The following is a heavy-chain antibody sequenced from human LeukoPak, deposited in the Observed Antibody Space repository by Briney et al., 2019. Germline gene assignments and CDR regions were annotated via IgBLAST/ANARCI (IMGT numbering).Heavy chain of an antibody. J-gene: IGHJ6*02. Sequence: PGGSLRLSCAASGFTFSSYWMHRVRQAPGKGLVWVSRINSDGSSTSYADSVKGRFTISRDNAKNTLYLQMNSLRAEDTAVYYCARERSIAAAGVLLGGGMDVWGQGTTVTVFS. V-gene: IGHV3-74*01. CDR2: INSDGSST. D-gene: IGHD6-13*01. CDR3: ARERSIAAAGVLLGGGMDV. CDR1: GFTFSSYW.